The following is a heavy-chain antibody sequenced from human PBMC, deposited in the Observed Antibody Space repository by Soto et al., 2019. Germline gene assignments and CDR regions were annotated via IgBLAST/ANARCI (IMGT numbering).Heavy chain of an antibody. V-gene: IGHV4-34*01. Sequence: SETLSLTCAVYGGSFSGYYWSWIRQPPGKGLEWIGEINHSGSTNYNPSLKSRVTISVDTSKNQFSLKLSSVTAAATAVYYCVICGGDCYSPDYWGQGTLVTVSS. CDR1: GGSFSGYY. D-gene: IGHD2-21*02. CDR3: VICGGDCYSPDY. J-gene: IGHJ4*02. CDR2: INHSGST.